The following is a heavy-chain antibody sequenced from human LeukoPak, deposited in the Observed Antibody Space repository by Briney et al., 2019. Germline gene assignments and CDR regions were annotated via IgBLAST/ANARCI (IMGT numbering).Heavy chain of an antibody. CDR2: INPTDGDT. V-gene: IGHV1-46*01. CDR1: GYNFTAFY. J-gene: IGHJ4*02. D-gene: IGHD3-10*01. CDR3: ARDGGDYNAGSENYYNLDL. Sequence: ASVKVSCKASGYNFTAFYIHWVRQAPGQGLEWMGIINPTDGDTIVAQNYQDRVTVTKDTSASTAYLELGRLRSDDMAVYYCARDGGDYNAGSENYYNLDLWGQGTLVTVSS.